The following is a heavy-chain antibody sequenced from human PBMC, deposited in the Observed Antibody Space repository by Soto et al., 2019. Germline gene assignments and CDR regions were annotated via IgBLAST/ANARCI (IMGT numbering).Heavy chain of an antibody. Sequence: ETLSLTCTVSGGSVSPDYWDWIRQPPGKGLEWIGYIYYSGSTNYNPSLKSRVTISIDTSKNQFSLKLSSVTAEDTAVYYCARAGGSSGWYLPIDYWGQGTLVTVSS. CDR3: ARAGGSSGWYLPIDY. CDR2: IYYSGST. V-gene: IGHV4-59*02. CDR1: GGSVSPDY. D-gene: IGHD6-19*01. J-gene: IGHJ4*02.